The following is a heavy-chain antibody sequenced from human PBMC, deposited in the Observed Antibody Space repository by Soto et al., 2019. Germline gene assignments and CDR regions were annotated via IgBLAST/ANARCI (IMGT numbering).Heavy chain of an antibody. D-gene: IGHD3-3*01. CDR3: VSVDFWSGNSYYGMDV. Sequence: PGGSLRLSCAASGFTVSRNYMSWVRQAPGKGLEWVSVMYSGGSTYYGDSVKGRFTISRDNSKNTPYLQMNSLRADDTAVYYCVSVDFWSGNSYYGMDVWGQGTTVTV. V-gene: IGHV3-53*01. J-gene: IGHJ6*02. CDR2: MYSGGST. CDR1: GFTVSRNY.